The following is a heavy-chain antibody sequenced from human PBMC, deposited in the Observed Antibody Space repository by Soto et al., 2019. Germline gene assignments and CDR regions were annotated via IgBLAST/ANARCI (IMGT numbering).Heavy chain of an antibody. V-gene: IGHV1-2*02. CDR2: INPNSGGT. Sequence: ASVKVSCKASGYTFSDYYLHWVRQAPGQGLDWMGLINPNSGGTRYAQKFQGRVTMTRDTSISTAYMELSSLRSDDTAVYYCARVPDMIVVIAATQGVGPPDYWGRGTLVTVSS. J-gene: IGHJ4*02. CDR3: ARVPDMIVVIAATQGVGPPDY. D-gene: IGHD2-2*01. CDR1: GYTFSDYY.